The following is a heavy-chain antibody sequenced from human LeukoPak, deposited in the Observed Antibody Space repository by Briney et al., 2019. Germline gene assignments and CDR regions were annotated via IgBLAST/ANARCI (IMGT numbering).Heavy chain of an antibody. D-gene: IGHD3-22*01. Sequence: SETLSLTCTVSGGSISSSGYYWGWIRQPPGKGLEWIGTVYYTGSTYYNPSLKSRVTISEDTSRNQFSLKLNSVTAADTAVYYCARGSGTYYYDSGGYLNWFDPWGQGILVTVSS. CDR2: VYYTGST. J-gene: IGHJ5*02. V-gene: IGHV4-39*01. CDR1: GGSISSSGYY. CDR3: ARGSGTYYYDSGGYLNWFDP.